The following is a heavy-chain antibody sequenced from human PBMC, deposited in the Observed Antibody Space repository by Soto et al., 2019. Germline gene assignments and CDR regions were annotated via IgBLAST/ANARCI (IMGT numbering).Heavy chain of an antibody. Sequence: AASVKVSCKASGYTFTSYGISWVRQAPGQGLEWMGWISAYNGNTNYAQKLQGRVTMTTDTSTSTAYMELRSLRSDDTAVYYCARVPLSSGSYLNWFDPWGQGTLVTVSS. D-gene: IGHD3-10*01. J-gene: IGHJ5*02. V-gene: IGHV1-18*01. CDR2: ISAYNGNT. CDR3: ARVPLSSGSYLNWFDP. CDR1: GYTFTSYG.